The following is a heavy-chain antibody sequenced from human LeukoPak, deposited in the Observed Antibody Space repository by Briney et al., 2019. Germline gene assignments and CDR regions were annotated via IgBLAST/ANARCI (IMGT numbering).Heavy chain of an antibody. J-gene: IGHJ4*02. Sequence: ASVKVSCTASGYTFTSYGISWVRQAPGQGLEWMGIINPSGGSTSYAQKFQGRVTMTRDTSTSTVYMELSSLRSEDTAVYYCARQLEWELLSTFDYWGQGTLVTVSS. D-gene: IGHD1-26*01. V-gene: IGHV1-46*01. CDR3: ARQLEWELLSTFDY. CDR2: INPSGGST. CDR1: GYTFTSYG.